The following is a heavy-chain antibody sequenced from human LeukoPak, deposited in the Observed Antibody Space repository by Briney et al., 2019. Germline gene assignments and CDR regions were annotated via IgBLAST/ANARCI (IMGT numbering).Heavy chain of an antibody. CDR2: IIPIFGTA. Sequence: GSSVKVSCKASGGTFSSYAISWVRQAPGQGLEWMGGIIPIFGTANCAQKFQGRVTITADESTSTAYMELSSLRSEDTAVYYCARGGHYYDSSGPVNYWGQGTLVTVSS. CDR1: GGTFSSYA. V-gene: IGHV1-69*01. D-gene: IGHD3-22*01. CDR3: ARGGHYYDSSGPVNY. J-gene: IGHJ4*02.